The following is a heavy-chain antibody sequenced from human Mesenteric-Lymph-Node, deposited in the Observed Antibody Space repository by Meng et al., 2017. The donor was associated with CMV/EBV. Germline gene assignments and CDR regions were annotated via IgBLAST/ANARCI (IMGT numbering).Heavy chain of an antibody. D-gene: IGHD4-11*01. CDR1: GYTFTSYD. Sequence: SCKASGYTFTSYDINWVRQATGQGLEWMGWMNPDSGKTGYAQKFQGRVTFTRNTSLSTAYMELSSLRSEDTAVYYCARDSNYVWFDPWGQGTLVTVSS. V-gene: IGHV1-8*03. CDR3: ARDSNYVWFDP. CDR2: MNPDSGKT. J-gene: IGHJ5*02.